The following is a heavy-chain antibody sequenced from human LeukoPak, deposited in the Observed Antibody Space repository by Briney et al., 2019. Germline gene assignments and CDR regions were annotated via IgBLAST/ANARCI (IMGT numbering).Heavy chain of an antibody. D-gene: IGHD2-8*01. J-gene: IGHJ4*02. Sequence: SETLSLTCTVSGGSISSGDYYWSWIRQPPGKGLEWIGYIYYSGSTYYNPSLKSRVTISVDTSKNQFSLKLSSVTAADTAVYYCAREAPYCTNGVCYTGGWGQGTLVTVSS. CDR2: IYYSGST. CDR3: AREAPYCTNGVCYTGG. CDR1: GGSISSGDYY. V-gene: IGHV4-30-4*08.